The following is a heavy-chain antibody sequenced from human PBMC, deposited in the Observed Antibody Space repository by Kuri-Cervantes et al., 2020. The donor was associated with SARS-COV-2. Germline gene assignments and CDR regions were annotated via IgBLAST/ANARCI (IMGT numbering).Heavy chain of an antibody. V-gene: IGHV3-23*01. CDR1: GFTFSSYA. Sequence: GESLKISCAASGFTFSSYAMSWVRQAPGKGLEWVSAISGSGGSSYYADSVKGRLTIPRDNSKKTLYLQMNRLRAEDTAVYYCAKNRPAYCCGDCRRWYFDLWGRGTLVTVSS. D-gene: IGHD2-21*01. CDR2: ISGSGGSS. J-gene: IGHJ2*01. CDR3: AKNRPAYCCGDCRRWYFDL.